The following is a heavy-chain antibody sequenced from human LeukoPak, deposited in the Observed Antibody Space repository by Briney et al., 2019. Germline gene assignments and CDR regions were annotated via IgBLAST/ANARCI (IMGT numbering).Heavy chain of an antibody. V-gene: IGHV3-23*01. J-gene: IGHJ4*02. CDR3: AKGAYDYIEIGYFDS. CDR2: ISGSGGST. Sequence: GGSLRLSCAASGFTFSSYAMSWVRQAPGKGLEWVSAISGSGGSTDYADSVKGRFTISRDTSKNTLFLQMNSLRAEDTAIYYCAKGAYDYIEIGYFDSWGQGTLVTVSS. CDR1: GFTFSSYA. D-gene: IGHD5-12*01.